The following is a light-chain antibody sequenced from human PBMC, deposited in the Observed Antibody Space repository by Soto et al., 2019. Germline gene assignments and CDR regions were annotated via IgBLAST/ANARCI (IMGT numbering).Light chain of an antibody. CDR2: GAS. CDR1: QSVSSRY. V-gene: IGKV3-20*01. CDR3: QQYGSSPLT. J-gene: IGKJ5*01. Sequence: EIVLTQSPGTLSLSPGERATLSCRASQSVSSRYLGWYQKKPGQAPRLLSNGASSRATGIPYRFSGSGSGTDFTLTISRLEPEDFAVYYCQQYGSSPLTFGQGTRLEIK.